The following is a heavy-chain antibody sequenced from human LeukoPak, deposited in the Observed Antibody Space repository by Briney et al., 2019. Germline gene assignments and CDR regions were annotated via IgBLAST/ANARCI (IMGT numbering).Heavy chain of an antibody. CDR2: IIGGGETT. V-gene: IGHV3-23*01. CDR1: GFTFNNSA. J-gene: IGHJ4*02. CDR3: ARDYADYVGYFFFDY. Sequence: GRSLRLSCSASGFTFNNSAMNSVRQPPGKGLEWGSSIIGGGETTYYADSAKGWFTISSDNSQNTLYLQMNSLSAEDTAVYYCARDYADYVGYFFFDYWGQGTLVTVSS. D-gene: IGHD4-17*01.